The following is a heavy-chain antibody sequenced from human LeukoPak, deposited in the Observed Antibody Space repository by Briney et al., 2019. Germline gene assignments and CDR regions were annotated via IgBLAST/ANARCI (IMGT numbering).Heavy chain of an antibody. V-gene: IGHV3-21*01. CDR3: ARGRSITLLRGVAMSDGFDI. CDR1: GFTFTSYG. Sequence: GGSLRLSCTASGFTFTSYGMNWVRQAPGKGLEWVSFIDTSGSYIYYGDSLKGRVTISRDNAKNLLYLQMNGMRAEDTAVYYCARGRSITLLRGVAMSDGFDIWGQGAMVTVSS. J-gene: IGHJ3*02. CDR2: IDTSGSYI. D-gene: IGHD3-10*01.